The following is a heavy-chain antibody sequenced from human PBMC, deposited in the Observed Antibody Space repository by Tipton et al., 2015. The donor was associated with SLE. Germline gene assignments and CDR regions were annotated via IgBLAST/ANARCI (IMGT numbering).Heavy chain of an antibody. D-gene: IGHD3-10*01. CDR1: EFTFSNYW. CDR3: ASPTYYFGSGSYYTENFHH. Sequence: SLRLSCTASEFTFSNYWMHWVRQAPGKGLEWVSRISSDGTSTSYADSVKGRFTISRDNAKNTLYLQMNSLRADDTAVYYCASPTYYFGSGSYYTENFHHWGQGTLVTVSS. J-gene: IGHJ1*01. CDR2: ISSDGTST. V-gene: IGHV3-74*01.